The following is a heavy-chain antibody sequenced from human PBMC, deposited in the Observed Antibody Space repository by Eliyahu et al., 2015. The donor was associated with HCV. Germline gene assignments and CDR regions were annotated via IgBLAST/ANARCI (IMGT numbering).Heavy chain of an antibody. Sequence: QVQLQESGPGLVKPSETLSLTCTVXGGSIXXSXWSXXRQPPGKGLEWIGYIHYSGSTNYNPSLKSRVTISVDTSKNQFSLNLTSVTAADTAVYYCASGGGGIAVAGTGGWFDPWGQGTLVTVSS. CDR1: GGSIXXSX. J-gene: IGHJ5*02. D-gene: IGHD6-19*01. V-gene: IGHV4-59*01. CDR3: ASGGGGIAVAGTGGWFDP. CDR2: IHYSGST.